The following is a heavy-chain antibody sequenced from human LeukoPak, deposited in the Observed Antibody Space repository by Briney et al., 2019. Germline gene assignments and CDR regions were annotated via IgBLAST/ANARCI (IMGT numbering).Heavy chain of an antibody. CDR3: ARVADSGYVWGDAFDI. CDR2: ISSSGSTI. J-gene: IGHJ3*02. D-gene: IGHD5-12*01. Sequence: GGSLRLSCAASGITFSSYEMNWVRQAPGKGLEWVSYISSSGSTIYYADSVKGRFTISRDNAKNSLYLQMNSLRAEDTAVYYCARVADSGYVWGDAFDIWGQGTMVTVSS. V-gene: IGHV3-48*03. CDR1: GITFSSYE.